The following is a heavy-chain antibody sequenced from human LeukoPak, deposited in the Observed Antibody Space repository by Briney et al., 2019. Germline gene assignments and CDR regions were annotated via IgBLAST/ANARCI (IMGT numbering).Heavy chain of an antibody. V-gene: IGHV3-23*01. Sequence: GGSLRLSCAASGFTFSSYGMSWVRQAPGKGLEWVSAISGSGGSTYYADSVKGRFTISRDNSKNTLYLQMNSLRAEDTAVYYCAKDPGSGWHLRRYYYYMDVWGKGTTVTISS. CDR1: GFTFSSYG. CDR2: ISGSGGST. J-gene: IGHJ6*03. CDR3: AKDPGSGWHLRRYYYYMDV. D-gene: IGHD6-19*01.